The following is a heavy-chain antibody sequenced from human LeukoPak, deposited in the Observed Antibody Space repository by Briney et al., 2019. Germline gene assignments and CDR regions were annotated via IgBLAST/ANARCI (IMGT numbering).Heavy chain of an antibody. V-gene: IGHV1-8*01. Sequence: ASVTVSCTASGYTFTSYDFNWVRQATGQRPEWMGWMSPNSGDTGYAQKFQDRVTITRNTSISTAYMELSSLRSDDTAVYYCARGPPNWGYDYWGPGTLVTVSS. J-gene: IGHJ4*02. D-gene: IGHD7-27*01. CDR2: MSPNSGDT. CDR1: GYTFTSYD. CDR3: ARGPPNWGYDY.